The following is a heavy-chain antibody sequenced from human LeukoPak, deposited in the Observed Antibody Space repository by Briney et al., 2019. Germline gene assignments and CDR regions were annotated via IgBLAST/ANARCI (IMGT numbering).Heavy chain of an antibody. CDR1: GFTFSDHY. D-gene: IGHD3-22*01. V-gene: IGHV3-72*01. J-gene: IGHJ4*02. CDR3: TRALSYSSGYYYEGY. Sequence: GGSLRLSCAASGFTFSDHYMDWFRQAPGEGLEWVGRSRNRPNGYTTEYAASVKGRFTISRDDSKNSLYLQMNSLKTEDTAVYLCTRALSYSSGYYYEGYWGEGALVTVSS. CDR2: SRNRPNGYTT.